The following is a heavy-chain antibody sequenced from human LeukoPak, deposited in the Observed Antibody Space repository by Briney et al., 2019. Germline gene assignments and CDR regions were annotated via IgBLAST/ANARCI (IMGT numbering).Heavy chain of an antibody. CDR2: INSDGRST. CDR1: GFTFRSYW. D-gene: IGHD3-16*01. J-gene: IGHJ4*02. V-gene: IGHV3-74*03. CDR3: ARGPTSPFIDY. Sequence: PGGSLRLSCAASGFTFRSYWMHWVRQAPGKGLLWVSHINSDGRSTTYADSVKGRFTISRDNAKNTLYLQMNSLRAEDTAVYYCARGPTSPFIDYWGQGTLVTVSS.